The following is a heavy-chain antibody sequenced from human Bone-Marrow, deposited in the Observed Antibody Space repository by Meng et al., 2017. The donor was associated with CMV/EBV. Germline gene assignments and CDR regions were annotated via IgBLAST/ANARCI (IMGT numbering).Heavy chain of an antibody. Sequence: GESLKISCAVSGFTFSRYWMSWVRQAPGKGLEWVANIKQDGSEKYYVDSVKGRFTISRDNAKNSLYLQMNSLTAEDTAVYYCAPDDYDYWGQGTLVTVSS. CDR2: IKQDGSEK. CDR3: APDDYDY. J-gene: IGHJ4*02. V-gene: IGHV3-7*01. D-gene: IGHD1-14*01. CDR1: GFTFSRYW.